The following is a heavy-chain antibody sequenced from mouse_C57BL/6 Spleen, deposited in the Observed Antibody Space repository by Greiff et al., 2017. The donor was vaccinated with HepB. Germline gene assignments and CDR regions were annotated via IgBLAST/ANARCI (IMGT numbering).Heavy chain of an antibody. CDR3: ARNFDGYYVTGFDY. CDR2: IWSGGST. V-gene: IGHV2-2*01. D-gene: IGHD2-3*01. CDR1: GFSLTSYG. J-gene: IGHJ2*01. Sequence: VQLQESGPGLVQPSQSLSITCTVSGFSLTSYGVHWVRQSPGKGLEWLGVIWSGGSTDYNAAFISRLSISKDNSKSQVFFKMNSLQADDTAIYYCARNFDGYYVTGFDYWGQGTTLTVSS.